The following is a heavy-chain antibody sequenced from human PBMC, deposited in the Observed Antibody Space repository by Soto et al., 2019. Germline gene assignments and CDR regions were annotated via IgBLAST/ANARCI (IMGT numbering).Heavy chain of an antibody. Sequence: QVQLQQWGAGLLKPSETLSLTCDVSCESFGGYYWSWIRQSPGKGLEWIGDITHRGSTNYNPSLKSRITLSVDTSNRQFSLKLSSVTAADTAVYYCARGGAHAKSGSGIYQFGYGLDFWGQGTTVTVSS. CDR3: ARGGAHAKSGSGIYQFGYGLDF. CDR1: CESFGGYY. J-gene: IGHJ6*02. V-gene: IGHV4-34*02. D-gene: IGHD1-26*01. CDR2: ITHRGST.